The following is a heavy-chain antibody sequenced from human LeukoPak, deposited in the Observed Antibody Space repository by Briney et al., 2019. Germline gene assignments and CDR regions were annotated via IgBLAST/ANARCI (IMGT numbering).Heavy chain of an antibody. CDR1: GYSISSGYY. CDR2: IYHSGTT. CDR3: ARRDYYYYMDV. Sequence: SETLSLTCTVSGYSISSGYYWGWIRQPPGKGLAWIGSIYHSGTTYYNPPLTSRATISVDTSKTQFSLKLSSVTAADTAVYYCARRDYYYYMDVWGKGTTVTVSS. J-gene: IGHJ6*03. V-gene: IGHV4-38-2*02.